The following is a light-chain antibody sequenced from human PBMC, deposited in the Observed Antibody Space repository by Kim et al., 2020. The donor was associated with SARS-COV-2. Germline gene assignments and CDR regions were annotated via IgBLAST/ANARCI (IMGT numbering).Light chain of an antibody. CDR1: QSVSTN. CDR2: GAS. Sequence: LSVSPGERATLSCRASQSVSTNLAWYQQKSGQAPRLLIYGASTRATGIPARFSGSWSGTEFTLTISGLQSEDFAVYYCQQYNDYYTFGQGTKLEI. J-gene: IGKJ2*01. CDR3: QQYNDYYT. V-gene: IGKV3-15*01.